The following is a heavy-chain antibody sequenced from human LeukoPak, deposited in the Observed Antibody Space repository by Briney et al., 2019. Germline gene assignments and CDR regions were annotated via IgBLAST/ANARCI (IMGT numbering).Heavy chain of an antibody. CDR1: GYTFTGQF. J-gene: IGHJ4*02. Sequence: ASVKVSCKASGYTFTGQFLHWVRKAPGQGLEWMGWINPNSGGTIYAQKFQGRVTMTRDTSISAAYMELSGLRADDTAMYDCAREILAGTTNFDYWGQGTLVTVSS. V-gene: IGHV1-2*02. CDR2: INPNSGGT. D-gene: IGHD6-19*01. CDR3: AREILAGTTNFDY.